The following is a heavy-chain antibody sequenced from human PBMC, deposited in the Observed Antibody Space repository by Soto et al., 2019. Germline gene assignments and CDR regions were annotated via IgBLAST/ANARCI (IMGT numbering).Heavy chain of an antibody. V-gene: IGHV4-30-4*01. CDR2: IYYSGST. J-gene: IGHJ4*02. CDR3: ASQGLAGNSY. D-gene: IGHD6-13*01. Sequence: SETLSLTCSVSGGSISSGYYYWSWIRQPPGKGLEWIGYIYYSGSTYYNPSLKSRVTISVDTSKNQFSLKLSSVTAADTAVYYCASQGLAGNSYWGQGTLVTVSS. CDR1: GGSISSGYYY.